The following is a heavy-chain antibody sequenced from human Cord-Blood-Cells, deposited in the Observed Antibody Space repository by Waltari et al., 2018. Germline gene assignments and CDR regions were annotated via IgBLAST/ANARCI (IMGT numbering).Heavy chain of an antibody. CDR1: GYSFTRYW. V-gene: IGHV5-51*01. Sequence: EVQLVQSGAEVKKPGESLKISCKGSGYSFTRYWIGWVRQRPGKGLEWMGISCPGESDTRYSPSFQGQGTTSADKSISTAYLQWSSLKASDTAMYYCARHGRWSSSSSFDYWGQGTLVTVSS. D-gene: IGHD6-6*01. J-gene: IGHJ4*02. CDR2: SCPGESDT. CDR3: ARHGRWSSSSSFDY.